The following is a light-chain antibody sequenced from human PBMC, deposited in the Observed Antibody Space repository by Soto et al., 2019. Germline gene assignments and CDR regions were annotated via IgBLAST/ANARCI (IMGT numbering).Light chain of an antibody. Sequence: QYVLTQPPSVSEAPRQRVTISCSGSRSNIGNNAVSWYQQLPGKAPKLLIYYDDLVPSGVSDRFSGSKSGTSASLAISGLQSEDEADYYCATWDDILNGLVFGGGTKLTVL. CDR2: YDD. CDR1: RSNIGNNA. CDR3: ATWDDILNGLV. V-gene: IGLV1-36*01. J-gene: IGLJ2*01.